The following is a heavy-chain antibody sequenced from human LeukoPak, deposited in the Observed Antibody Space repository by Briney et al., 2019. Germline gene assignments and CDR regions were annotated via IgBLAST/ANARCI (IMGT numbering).Heavy chain of an antibody. Sequence: SVKVSCKASGGTFSSYAISWVRQAPGQGLEWMGGIIPIFGTANYAQKFQGRVTITADESTSTAYMELSSLRSEDTAVYYCARDPGWGCSSTSCLNDYWGQGTLVTVSS. CDR2: IIPIFGTA. CDR3: ARDPGWGCSSTSCLNDY. J-gene: IGHJ4*02. V-gene: IGHV1-69*13. D-gene: IGHD2-2*01. CDR1: GGTFSSYA.